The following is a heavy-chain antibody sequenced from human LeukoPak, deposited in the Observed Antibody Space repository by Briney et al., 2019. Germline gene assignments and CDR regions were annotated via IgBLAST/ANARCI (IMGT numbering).Heavy chain of an antibody. D-gene: IGHD3-22*01. CDR1: GFTFSSYW. Sequence: GGSLRLSCAASGFTFSSYWMSWVRQAPGKGLEWVANIKQDGSEKYYVDSVKGRFTISRDNAKNSLYLQMNSLRAEDTAVYYCARDAHNYYDSSGSQYYFDYWGQGTLVTASS. J-gene: IGHJ4*02. CDR3: ARDAHNYYDSSGSQYYFDY. CDR2: IKQDGSEK. V-gene: IGHV3-7*01.